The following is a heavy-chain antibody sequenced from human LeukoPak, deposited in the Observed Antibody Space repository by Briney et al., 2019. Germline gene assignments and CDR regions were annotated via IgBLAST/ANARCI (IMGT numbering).Heavy chain of an antibody. CDR1: GFTFSSYE. V-gene: IGHV3-48*03. Sequence: GGSLRLSCAASGFTFSSYEMNWVRQAPGKGLEWVSYISSSGSTIYYADSVKGRFTISRDNAENSLFLQMNSLRAEDTAVYYCARVGPYSSSLDYWGQGTLVTVSS. CDR3: ARVGPYSSSLDY. J-gene: IGHJ4*02. D-gene: IGHD6-6*01. CDR2: ISSSGSTI.